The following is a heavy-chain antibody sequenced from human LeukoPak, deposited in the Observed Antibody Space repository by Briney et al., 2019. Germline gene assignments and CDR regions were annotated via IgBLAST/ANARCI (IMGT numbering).Heavy chain of an antibody. CDR3: ARTVPNTAMVALNFDY. CDR2: INPNSGGT. V-gene: IGHV1-2*02. CDR1: GYTFTGYY. J-gene: IGHJ4*02. D-gene: IGHD5-18*01. Sequence: ASVKVSCKASGYTFTGYYMHWVRQAPGQGLEWMGWINPNSGGTNYAQKFQGRVTMTRDTSISTAYMELSRLRSDDTAVYYCARTVPNTAMVALNFDYWGQGTLVTVSS.